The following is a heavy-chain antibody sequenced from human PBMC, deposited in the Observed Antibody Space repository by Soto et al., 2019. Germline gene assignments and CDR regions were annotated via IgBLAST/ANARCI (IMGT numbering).Heavy chain of an antibody. CDR1: GGSISSGDYY. Sequence: SETLSLTCTVSGGSISSGDYYWSWIRQPPGKGLEWIGYIYYSGSTYYNPSLKSRVTISVDTSKNQFSLKLSSVTAADTAVYYCARGSYYYDSSGYYHDWGQGTMVTVSS. CDR3: ARGSYYYDSSGYYHD. V-gene: IGHV4-30-4*01. CDR2: IYYSGST. D-gene: IGHD3-22*01. J-gene: IGHJ4*02.